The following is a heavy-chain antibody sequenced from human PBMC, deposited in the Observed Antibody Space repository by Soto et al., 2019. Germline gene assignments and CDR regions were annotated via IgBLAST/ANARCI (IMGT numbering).Heavy chain of an antibody. Sequence: GGSLRLSCAASGFTFSSYWMSWVRQAPGKGLEWVANIKQDGSEKYYVDSVKGRFTISRDNAKNSLYLQMNSLRAEDTAVYYCARDASVATVTYYYYYYYMDVWGKGTTVTVSS. CDR3: ARDASVATVTYYYYYYYMDV. CDR1: GFTFSSYW. CDR2: IKQDGSEK. J-gene: IGHJ6*03. V-gene: IGHV3-7*01. D-gene: IGHD4-17*01.